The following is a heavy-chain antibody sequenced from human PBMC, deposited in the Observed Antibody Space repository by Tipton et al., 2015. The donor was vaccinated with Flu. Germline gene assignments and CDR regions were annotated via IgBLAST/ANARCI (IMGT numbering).Heavy chain of an antibody. CDR1: IFTFSKNG. D-gene: IGHD3-10*01. Sequence: SLRLSCAASIFTFSKNGMHWVRQTPGKGLEWVAVISYDGSKEYYADSVKGRFTISRDNSKNTLYLQMNSLRAEDAAVYYCAKAPFVCYGSCDPSYYYYMDVWGQGTTVTVSS. CDR3: AKAPFVCYGSCDPSYYYYMDV. J-gene: IGHJ6*02. V-gene: IGHV3-30*18. CDR2: ISYDGSKE.